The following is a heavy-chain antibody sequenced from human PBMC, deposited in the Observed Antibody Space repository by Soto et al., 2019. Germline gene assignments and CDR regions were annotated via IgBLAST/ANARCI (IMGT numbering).Heavy chain of an antibody. Sequence: QVQLQESGPGLVKPSQTLSLTCTVSGGSISSGGYYWSWIRQHPGKGMEWIGYIYYSGSTYYNPSLKSRVTISVDTSKNQFSLKLSSVTAADTAVYYCARDIVSTSFYGFDPRGHGTLVTVSS. CDR2: IYYSGST. D-gene: IGHD2-2*01. J-gene: IGHJ5*02. V-gene: IGHV4-31*03. CDR1: GGSISSGGYY. CDR3: ARDIVSTSFYGFDP.